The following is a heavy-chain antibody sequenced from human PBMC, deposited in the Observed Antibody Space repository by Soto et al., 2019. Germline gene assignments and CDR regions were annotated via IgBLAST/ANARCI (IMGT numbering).Heavy chain of an antibody. V-gene: IGHV1-18*01. J-gene: IGHJ4*02. CDR2: ISAYNGNT. CDR3: ARVSGRGGWYAEEYFDY. CDR1: GYTFTSYG. D-gene: IGHD6-19*01. Sequence: QVQLVQSGAEVKKPGASVKVSCKASGYTFTSYGISWVRQAPGQGLEWMGWISAYNGNTNYAQKLQGRVTMTTDTSTSTAYMELRSLRADDTAVYYCARVSGRGGWYAEEYFDYWGQGTLVTVSS.